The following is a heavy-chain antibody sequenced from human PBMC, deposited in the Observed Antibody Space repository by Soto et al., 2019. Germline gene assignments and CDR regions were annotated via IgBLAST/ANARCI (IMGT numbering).Heavy chain of an antibody. CDR3: SRVFGAYWYFDY. CDR2: ISYSAGT. V-gene: IGHV4-59*01. J-gene: IGHJ4*02. Sequence: KPSETLSLTCTVSGDSIRSYYWTWVRQPPGKGLEWIGYISYSAGTNYNPSLKSRVTLSVDTSGNQFSLKLSSVTAADTAVYYCSRVFGAYWYFDYWGQGTLVTVSS. CDR1: GDSIRSYY. D-gene: IGHD3-16*01.